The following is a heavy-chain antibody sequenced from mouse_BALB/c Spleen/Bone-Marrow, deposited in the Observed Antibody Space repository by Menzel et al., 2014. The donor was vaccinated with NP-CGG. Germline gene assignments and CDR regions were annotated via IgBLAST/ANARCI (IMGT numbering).Heavy chain of an antibody. J-gene: IGHJ4*01. CDR2: IDPANGFA. Sequence: EVQLQQSGAELVKPGASVKLSCTASGFNIKDTYIHWVNQRPEQGLEWIGRIDPANGFAKYDPKFQGKATITADTSSNTAYLHLSSLTSEDAAVFYWARAYYGNYPYVMDYWCQGPSVTVSS. CDR3: ARAYYGNYPYVMDY. D-gene: IGHD2-10*01. V-gene: IGHV14-3*02. CDR1: GFNIKDTY.